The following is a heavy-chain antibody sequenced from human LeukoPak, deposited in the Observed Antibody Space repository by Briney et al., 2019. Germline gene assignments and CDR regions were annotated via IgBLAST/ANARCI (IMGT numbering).Heavy chain of an antibody. Sequence: GGSLRLSCAASGFTFSNYAMTWVRQAPGEGLEWVSILSGSGVDTYYADSVKGRFTVSRDNAKNSLYLQMNSLRAEDTAVYYCARASSGWYYLDYWGQGTLVTVSS. D-gene: IGHD6-19*01. CDR3: ARASSGWYYLDY. J-gene: IGHJ4*02. CDR2: LSGSGVDT. CDR1: GFTFSNYA. V-gene: IGHV3-21*01.